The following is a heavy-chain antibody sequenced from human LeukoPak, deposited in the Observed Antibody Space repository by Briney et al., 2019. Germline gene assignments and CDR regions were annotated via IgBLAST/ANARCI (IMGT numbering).Heavy chain of an antibody. CDR1: GYTFTSYG. V-gene: IGHV1-18*01. Sequence: GASVKVSCKASGYTFTSYGISWVRQAPGQGLEWMGWISAYNGNTNYAQKLQGRVTMTTDTSTSTAYMELRSLRSDDTAVYYCAREEPLSIFGVVTQPNWFDPWGRGTMVTVSS. J-gene: IGHJ5*02. CDR3: AREEPLSIFGVVTQPNWFDP. D-gene: IGHD3-3*01. CDR2: ISAYNGNT.